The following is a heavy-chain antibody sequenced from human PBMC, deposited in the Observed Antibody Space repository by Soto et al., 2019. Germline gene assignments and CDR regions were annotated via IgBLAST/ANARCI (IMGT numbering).Heavy chain of an antibody. D-gene: IGHD6-6*01. CDR3: ARRARPDFYYMDV. V-gene: IGHV3-64*01. J-gene: IGHJ6*03. CDR1: GFTLSGYA. Sequence: PGGSLRLSCAASGFTLSGYAMDWVRQAPGKGLEYVSGISSNGVGTYYAKSVQGRFTISRDNSKNKVYLQMGSLRPEDMAVYYCARRARPDFYYMDVWGKGTTVTVSS. CDR2: ISSNGVGT.